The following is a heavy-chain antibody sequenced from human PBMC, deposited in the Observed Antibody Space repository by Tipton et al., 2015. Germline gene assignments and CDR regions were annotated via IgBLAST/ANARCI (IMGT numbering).Heavy chain of an antibody. CDR3: ARVSHYGDIDS. V-gene: IGHV4-39*01. CDR2: LYFSGST. Sequence: TLSLTCTVSGGSISSSSYYWAWIRQPPGKGLEWIGSLYFSGSTYYNPSLKSRVTISVDTSKNQFSLQVTSVNPTDTAVYYCARVSHYGDIDSWGQGTLVTVSS. D-gene: IGHD4-17*01. J-gene: IGHJ4*02. CDR1: GGSISSSSYY.